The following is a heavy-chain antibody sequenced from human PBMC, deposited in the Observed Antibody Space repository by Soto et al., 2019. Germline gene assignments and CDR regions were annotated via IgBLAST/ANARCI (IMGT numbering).Heavy chain of an antibody. J-gene: IGHJ6*02. D-gene: IGHD6-19*01. CDR1: GDSISRGGYS. Sequence: SETLSLTCTVSGDSISRGGYSWTWIRQPPGKAPEWIGNIYDSESTSYNPSLKSRVTMSVDRSTNQFSLKLTSVTAADTAVYFCARGSSSYYDYGMDVWGQGTTVTVSS. CDR3: ARGSSSYYDYGMDV. V-gene: IGHV4-30-2*01. CDR2: IYDSEST.